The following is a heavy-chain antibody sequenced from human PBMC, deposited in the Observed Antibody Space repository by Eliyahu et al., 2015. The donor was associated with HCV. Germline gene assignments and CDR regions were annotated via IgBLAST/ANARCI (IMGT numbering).Heavy chain of an antibody. V-gene: IGHV1-2*04. Sequence: QVQLVQSGAEVKKPGASVKVXCKASGYTFTGYYMHWVRPAPGQGLEWMGWINPXSGGTNYAQKFQGWVTMTRDTSISTAYMELSRLRSDDTAVYYCARDGDRSFDYWGQGTLVTVXS. CDR2: INPXSGGT. D-gene: IGHD2-21*02. J-gene: IGHJ4*02. CDR1: GYTFTGYY. CDR3: ARDGDRSFDY.